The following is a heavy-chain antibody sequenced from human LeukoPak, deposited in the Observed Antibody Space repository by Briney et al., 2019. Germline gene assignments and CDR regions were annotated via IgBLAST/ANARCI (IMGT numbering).Heavy chain of an antibody. Sequence: GGSLRLSCAASGFTFSSYEMNWVRQAPGKGLEWVSYISSSGSTIYYADSVKGRFTISRDNAKNSLYLQMDSLRAEDTAVYYCVSGLVEMATIGDYWGQGTLVTVSS. CDR3: VSGLVEMATIGDY. V-gene: IGHV3-48*03. D-gene: IGHD5-24*01. J-gene: IGHJ4*02. CDR1: GFTFSSYE. CDR2: ISSSGSTI.